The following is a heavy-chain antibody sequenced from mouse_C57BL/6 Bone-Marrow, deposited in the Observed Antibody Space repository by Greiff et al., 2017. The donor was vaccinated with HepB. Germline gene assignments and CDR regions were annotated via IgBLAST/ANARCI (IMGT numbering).Heavy chain of an antibody. Sequence: EVKVEESGAELVKPGASVKLSCTASGFNIKDYYMHWVKQRTEQGLEWIGRIDPEDDETKYAPKFQGKATITADTSANTADLQLSSLTSEYTAVYYCARFGDYYGSSYWYFDVWGTGTTVTVSS. J-gene: IGHJ1*03. V-gene: IGHV14-2*01. CDR1: GFNIKDYY. CDR2: IDPEDDET. CDR3: ARFGDYYGSSYWYFDV. D-gene: IGHD1-1*01.